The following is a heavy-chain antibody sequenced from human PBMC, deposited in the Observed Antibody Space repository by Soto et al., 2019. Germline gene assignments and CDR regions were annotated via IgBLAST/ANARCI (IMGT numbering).Heavy chain of an antibody. CDR3: ARDGSVIGAFDI. Sequence: PGGSLRLSCAASGFTSSSYWMHWVRQAPGKGLVWVSRINSDGSSTSYADSVKGRFTISRDNAKNTLYLQMNSLRAEDTAVYYCARDGSVIGAFDIWGQGTMVTVSS. CDR2: INSDGSST. J-gene: IGHJ3*02. D-gene: IGHD1-26*01. CDR1: GFTSSSYW. V-gene: IGHV3-74*01.